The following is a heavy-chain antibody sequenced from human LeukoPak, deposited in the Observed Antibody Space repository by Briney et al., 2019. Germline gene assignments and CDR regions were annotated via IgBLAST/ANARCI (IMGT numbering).Heavy chain of an antibody. J-gene: IGHJ3*02. CDR2: IYSGGST. Sequence: GGSLRLSCAASGFTVSSNYMSWVRQAPGKGLEWVSVIYSGGSTYYADSVKGRFTISRDNSKNTLYLQMNSLRAEDTAVYYCARDVDGDYGDAFDIWGQGTMVTASS. D-gene: IGHD4-17*01. V-gene: IGHV3-66*01. CDR3: ARDVDGDYGDAFDI. CDR1: GFTVSSNY.